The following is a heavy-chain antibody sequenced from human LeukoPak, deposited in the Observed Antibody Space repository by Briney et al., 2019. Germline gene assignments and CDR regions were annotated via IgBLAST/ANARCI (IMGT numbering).Heavy chain of an antibody. CDR3: AGHASGGTYPLDV. J-gene: IGHJ6*04. Sequence: PSETLSLTCAVSGGSITSNYWSWVQQPPGKGLEWIAYSSTSGDTVYNPSLKSRFTISIDTSKNQFSLKLASVTAADTAVYYCAGHASGGTYPLDVWGKGATVTVSS. CDR2: SSTSGDT. D-gene: IGHD1-26*01. CDR1: GGSITSNY. V-gene: IGHV4-4*09.